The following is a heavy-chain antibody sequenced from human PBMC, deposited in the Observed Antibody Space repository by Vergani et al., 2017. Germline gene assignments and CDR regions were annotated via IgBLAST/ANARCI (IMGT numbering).Heavy chain of an antibody. CDR3: ARDAQTNYDGSGSPFDY. CDR1: GYTFTSYG. V-gene: IGHV1-18*01. CDR2: ISAYNGNT. D-gene: IGHD3-10*01. Sequence: QVQLVQSGAEVKKPGASVKVSCKASGYTFTSYGISWVRQAPGQGLEWMGWISAYNGNTNYAQKLQGRVTMTTDTSTGTAYMGLRSLKSDDTAVDYCARDAQTNYDGSGSPFDYGGQGTLVTVSS. J-gene: IGHJ4*02.